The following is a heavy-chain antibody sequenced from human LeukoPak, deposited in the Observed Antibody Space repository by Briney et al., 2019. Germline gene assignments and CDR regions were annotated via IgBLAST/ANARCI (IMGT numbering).Heavy chain of an antibody. V-gene: IGHV3-48*03. D-gene: IGHD3-16*02. CDR3: ARDGDYVWGSYRYCDY. CDR2: ISSSGSTI. Sequence: GGSLRLSCAASGFTFSSYEMNWVRQAPGKGLEWVSYISSSGSTIYYADSVKGRFTISRDNAKNSLYLQMNSLRAEDTAVYYCARDGDYVWGSYRYCDYWGQGTLVTVSS. CDR1: GFTFSSYE. J-gene: IGHJ4*02.